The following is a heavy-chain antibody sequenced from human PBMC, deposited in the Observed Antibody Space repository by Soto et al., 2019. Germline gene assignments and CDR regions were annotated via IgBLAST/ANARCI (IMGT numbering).Heavy chain of an antibody. CDR2: INAGNGST. CDR3: ARGSTTTCYSCPLEY. Sequence: ASVKVSFKASGYTFTKYAIHWVRQAPGQRLEWMGWINAGNGSTKYSENFQGRVTITRDTSASTANMELSSLRSEDTAVYYCARGSTTTCYSCPLEYWGQGTLVTVSS. J-gene: IGHJ4*02. V-gene: IGHV1-3*01. CDR1: GYTFTKYA. D-gene: IGHD2-2*01.